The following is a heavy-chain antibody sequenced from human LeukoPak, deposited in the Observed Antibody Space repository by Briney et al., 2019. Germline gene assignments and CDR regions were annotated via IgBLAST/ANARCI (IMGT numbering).Heavy chain of an antibody. V-gene: IGHV3-21*01. CDR3: ATWDDYGDFVAFEY. D-gene: IGHD4-17*01. Sequence: GGSLRLSCGGSGFTFSSYTMNWVRQAPGKGLEWDASFSSSATYIYYADSVRGRFTISRDDAKKSVFLHMNSLRAEDSAVYFCATWDDYGDFVAFEYWGQGTLVTVSS. CDR2: FSSSATYI. J-gene: IGHJ4*02. CDR1: GFTFSSYT.